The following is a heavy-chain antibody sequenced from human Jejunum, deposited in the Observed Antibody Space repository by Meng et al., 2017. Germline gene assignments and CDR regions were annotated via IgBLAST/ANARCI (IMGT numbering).Heavy chain of an antibody. CDR2: IYYSENT. Sequence: QLQLQESGPGLVKPSETLSLPCSVSGASISSSSWYWGWIRQPPGKGLEWIGSIYYSENTYYHPSLKSRVTISVDTSKNQFSLKLSSVTAADTAVYYCARGPWDSSGWPEYFQHWGQGTLVTVSS. D-gene: IGHD6-19*01. J-gene: IGHJ1*01. CDR3: ARGPWDSSGWPEYFQH. CDR1: GASISSSSWY. V-gene: IGHV4-39*07.